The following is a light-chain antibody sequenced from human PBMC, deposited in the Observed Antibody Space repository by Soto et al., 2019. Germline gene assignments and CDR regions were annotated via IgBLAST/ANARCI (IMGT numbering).Light chain of an antibody. Sequence: DIQMTQSPSSLSASAGDRVTITCRASQGISTYLEWYQHRPGKAPKLLIFDASTLQRGVPSRCSGSGSGTEFNLTITCLQPEDFATYYSQQTYRTRTFGPGTTVDMK. CDR3: QQTYRTRT. V-gene: IGKV1-39*01. CDR1: QGISTY. CDR2: DAS. J-gene: IGKJ1*01.